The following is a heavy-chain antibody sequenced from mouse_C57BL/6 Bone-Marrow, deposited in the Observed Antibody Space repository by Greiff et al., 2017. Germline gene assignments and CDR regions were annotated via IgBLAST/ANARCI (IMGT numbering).Heavy chain of an antibody. V-gene: IGHV1-69*01. CDR3: ARGRGITTVVAPDFDV. CDR1: GYTFTSYW. CDR2: IDPSDSYT. J-gene: IGHJ1*03. D-gene: IGHD1-1*01. Sequence: VQLQQPGAELVMPGASVKLSCKASGYTFTSYWMHWVKQRPGQGLEWIGEIDPSDSYTNYNQKFKGKSTLTVDKSSSTAYMQLSSLTSEDSAVXYCARGRGITTVVAPDFDVWGTGTTVTVSS.